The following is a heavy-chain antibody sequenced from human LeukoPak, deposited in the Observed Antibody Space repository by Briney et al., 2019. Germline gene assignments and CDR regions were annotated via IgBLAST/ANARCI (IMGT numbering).Heavy chain of an antibody. J-gene: IGHJ6*02. D-gene: IGHD2-2*01. Sequence: PSETLSLTCAVSGGSISSSNWWSWVRQPPGKGLEWIGEIYHSGSTNYNPSLKSRVTISVDKSKNQFSLKLSSVTAADTAVYYCARQRRYCSSTSCYFGYYGLDVWGQGTTVTVSS. CDR2: IYHSGST. CDR1: GGSISSSNW. CDR3: ARQRRYCSSTSCYFGYYGLDV. V-gene: IGHV4-4*02.